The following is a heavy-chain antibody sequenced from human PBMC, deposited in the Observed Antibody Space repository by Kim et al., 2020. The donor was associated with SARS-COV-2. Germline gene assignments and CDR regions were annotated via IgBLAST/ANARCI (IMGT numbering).Heavy chain of an antibody. J-gene: IGHJ4*02. CDR3: ARHSRIVVVPAAILA. CDR1: GGSISSSSYY. D-gene: IGHD2-2*01. V-gene: IGHV4-39*01. Sequence: SETLSLTCTVSGGSISSSSYYWGWFRQPPGKGLEWIGRIYYSGSTYYNPSLKSRVTISVDTSKNQFSLKLSSVTAADTAVYYCARHSRIVVVPAAILAWGQGTLVTVSS. CDR2: IYYSGST.